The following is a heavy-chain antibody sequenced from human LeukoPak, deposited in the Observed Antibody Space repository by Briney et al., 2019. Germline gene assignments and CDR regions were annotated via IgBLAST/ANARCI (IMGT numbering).Heavy chain of an antibody. Sequence: PGGSLRLSCAASGFTFCNFWMHWVRQVPGKGLVWVSRINPDGSSTGYADSVKGRFTISRDNAKNTLYLQMNSLRAEDTAMYYCGRSLDYWGQGTLVTVSS. CDR3: GRSLDY. CDR2: INPDGSST. J-gene: IGHJ4*02. CDR1: GFTFCNFW. V-gene: IGHV3-74*01.